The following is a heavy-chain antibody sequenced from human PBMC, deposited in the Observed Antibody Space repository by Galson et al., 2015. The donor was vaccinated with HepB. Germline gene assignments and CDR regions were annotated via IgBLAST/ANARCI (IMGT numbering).Heavy chain of an antibody. V-gene: IGHV3-21*01. J-gene: IGHJ4*02. D-gene: IGHD6-13*01. CDR2: ISSSSSYI. Sequence: SLRLSCAASGFTFSSYSMNWVRQAPGKGLEWVSSISSSSSYIYYADSVKGRFTISRDNAKNSLYLQMNSLRAEDTAVYYCAREDELGPGIAAAGTLYYFDYWGQGTLVTVSS. CDR1: GFTFSSYS. CDR3: AREDELGPGIAAAGTLYYFDY.